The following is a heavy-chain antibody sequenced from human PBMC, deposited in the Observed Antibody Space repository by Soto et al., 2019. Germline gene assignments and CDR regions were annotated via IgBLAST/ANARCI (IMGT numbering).Heavy chain of an antibody. CDR1: GFPFSSYA. D-gene: IGHD2-8*01. J-gene: IGHJ4*02. CDR2: ISGSGGST. CDR3: AKVMAPRFLDY. Sequence: GGSLRLSCAASGFPFSSYAMSWARQAPGKGLEWVSAISGSGGSTYYADSVKGRFTISRDNSKNTLYLQMNSLRAEDTAVYYCAKVMAPRFLDYWGQGTLVTVSS. V-gene: IGHV3-23*01.